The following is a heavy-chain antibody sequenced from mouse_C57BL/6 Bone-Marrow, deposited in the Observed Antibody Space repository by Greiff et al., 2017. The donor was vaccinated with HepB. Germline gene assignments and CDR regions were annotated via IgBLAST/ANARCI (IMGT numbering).Heavy chain of an antibody. Sequence: QVHVKQPGAELVRPGTSVKLSCKASGYTFTSYWMHWVKQRPGQGLEWIGVIDPSDSYTNYNQKFKGKATLTVDTSSSTAYMQLSSLTSEDSAVYYCASNYIYPYYAMDYWGQGTSVTVSS. CDR1: GYTFTSYW. V-gene: IGHV1-59*01. CDR3: ASNYIYPYYAMDY. J-gene: IGHJ4*01. CDR2: IDPSDSYT. D-gene: IGHD2-12*01.